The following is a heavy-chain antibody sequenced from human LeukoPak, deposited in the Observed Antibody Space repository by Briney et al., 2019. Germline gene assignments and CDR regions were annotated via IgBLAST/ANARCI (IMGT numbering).Heavy chain of an antibody. CDR2: INPNSGGT. CDR1: GGTFSSYA. V-gene: IGHV1-2*02. Sequence: ASVNVSCKASGGTFSSYAISWVRQAPGQGLEWMGWINPNSGGTIYAQKFQGRVTMTRDTSISTAYMELSRLRSDDTAVYYCARVPYSSSWYRRNYFDYWGQGTLVTVSS. J-gene: IGHJ4*02. D-gene: IGHD6-13*01. CDR3: ARVPYSSSWYRRNYFDY.